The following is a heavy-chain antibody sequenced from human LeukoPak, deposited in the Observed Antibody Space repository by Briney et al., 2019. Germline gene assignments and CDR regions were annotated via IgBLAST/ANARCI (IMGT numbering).Heavy chain of an antibody. D-gene: IGHD3-22*01. CDR2: TSADNGHT. CDR3: ARDSDSTGYVVPDY. J-gene: IGHJ4*02. V-gene: IGHV1-18*01. CDR1: GYTFIRYG. Sequence: ASVKVSCKASGYTFIRYGISWVRQAPGQGLEWMGWTSADNGHTNYARKLQGRVTLTTDTSTSTAYMELRSLRSDDTAVYYCARDSDSTGYVVPDYWGQGTLVTVSS.